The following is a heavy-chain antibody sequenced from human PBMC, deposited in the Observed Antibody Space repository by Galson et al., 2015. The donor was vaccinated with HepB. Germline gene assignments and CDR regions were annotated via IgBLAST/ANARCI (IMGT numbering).Heavy chain of an antibody. D-gene: IGHD5-18*01. J-gene: IGHJ4*02. CDR3: TKAGGGYSSGSHYSDY. CDR1: GYTFSSYV. CDR2: ISGSGTRT. V-gene: IGHV3-23*01. Sequence: SLRLSCAASGYTFSSYVMTWVRQAPGKGLEWVSVISGSGTRTNYADSVKGRFTVSRDNSMNTLSLQMNSLRAEDTAVYYCTKAGGGYSSGSHYSDYWGQGTLVTVSS.